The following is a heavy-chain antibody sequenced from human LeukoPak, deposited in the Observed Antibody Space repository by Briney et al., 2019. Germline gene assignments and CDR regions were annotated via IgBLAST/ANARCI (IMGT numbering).Heavy chain of an antibody. Sequence: PSQTLSLTCAISGAIFSSISVAWNWITQSPSRGLEWLGRTYYRSKWYYEYAVSVKSRINISHDTSKNQFSLQLTSVSPEDTAVYYCSLARSEYHYGMDVWGQGTTVTVSS. CDR3: SLARSEYHYGMDV. V-gene: IGHV6-1*01. CDR1: GAIFSSISVA. CDR2: TYYRSKWYY. J-gene: IGHJ6*02.